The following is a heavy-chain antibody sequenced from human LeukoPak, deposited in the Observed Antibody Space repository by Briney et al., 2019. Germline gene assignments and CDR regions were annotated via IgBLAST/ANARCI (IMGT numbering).Heavy chain of an antibody. Sequence: GASVKVSCKASGYTFTGYDINWVRQATGQGLEWMGWMHPNSGNTGYAQKFQGRVTMTRNTSISTAYMELSSLRSEDTAVYYCARIVGATTHYWGQGTLVTVSS. CDR3: ARIVGATTHY. CDR2: MHPNSGNT. D-gene: IGHD1-26*01. V-gene: IGHV1-8*01. J-gene: IGHJ4*02. CDR1: GYTFTGYD.